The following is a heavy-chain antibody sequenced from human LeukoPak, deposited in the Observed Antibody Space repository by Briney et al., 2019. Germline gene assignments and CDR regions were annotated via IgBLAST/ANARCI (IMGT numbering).Heavy chain of an antibody. J-gene: IGHJ3*02. Sequence: SVKVSCKAAGGTFSNYGISWVRQAPGQGLEWMGGIIPIFGTANYAQKFQGRVTITADKSTSTAYMELSSLRSEDTAVYYCARFGHDAFDIWGQGTMVTVSS. D-gene: IGHD3-16*01. V-gene: IGHV1-69*06. CDR3: ARFGHDAFDI. CDR1: GGTFSNYG. CDR2: IIPIFGTA.